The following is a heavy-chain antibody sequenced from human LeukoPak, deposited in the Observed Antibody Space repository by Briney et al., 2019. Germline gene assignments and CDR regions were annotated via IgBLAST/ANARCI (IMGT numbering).Heavy chain of an antibody. D-gene: IGHD3-22*01. CDR2: IYYSGST. CDR1: GGSISSYY. V-gene: IGHV4-59*12. J-gene: IGHJ6*03. CDR3: ARDRFDDSSGYYYHYYHYMDV. Sequence: SETLSLTCTVSGGSISSYYWSWIRQPPGKGLEWIGYIYYSGSTNYNPSLKSRVTISVDTSKNQFSLKLSAVTAADTAVYYCARDRFDDSSGYYYHYYHYMDVWGKGTTVTVSS.